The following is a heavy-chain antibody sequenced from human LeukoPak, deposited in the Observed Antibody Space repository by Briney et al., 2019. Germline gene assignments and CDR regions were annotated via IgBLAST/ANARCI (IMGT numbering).Heavy chain of an antibody. D-gene: IGHD3-22*01. CDR3: AAYYYDSSGYNKGLVYFQH. V-gene: IGHV1-3*01. CDR1: GYTFTSYA. CDR2: INAGNGNT. J-gene: IGHJ1*01. Sequence: ASVKVSCKASGYTFTSYAMHWVRQAPGQRLEWMGGINAGNGNTKYSQKFQGRVTITRDTSASTAYMELSSLRSEDTAVYYCAAYYYDSSGYNKGLVYFQHWGQGTLVTVSS.